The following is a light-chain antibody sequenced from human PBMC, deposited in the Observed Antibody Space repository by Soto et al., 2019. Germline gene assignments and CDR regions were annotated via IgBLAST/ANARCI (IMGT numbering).Light chain of an antibody. CDR2: EVR. CDR3: TSYTPTGALL. J-gene: IGLJ6*01. CDR1: NTDVGGYNY. Sequence: QSALTQPASVSGSPGQSITVSCTGTNTDVGGYNYVSWYQHRPGKAPRLMIYEVRNRLSGVSNRFSGSKSGNTASLTISGLQSEDEADYYCTSYTPTGALLFGSATQLTVL. V-gene: IGLV2-14*01.